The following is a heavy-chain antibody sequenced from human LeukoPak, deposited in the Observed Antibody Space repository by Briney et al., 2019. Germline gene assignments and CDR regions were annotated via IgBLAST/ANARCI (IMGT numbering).Heavy chain of an antibody. J-gene: IGHJ4*02. CDR3: AGRASGWKGSGFFDY. CDR1: GYTFTSYG. V-gene: IGHV1-69*13. Sequence: GASVKVSCKASGYTFTSYGISWVRQAPGQGREWMGGIIPIFGTANYAQKFQGRVTITADESTSKAYMERSSLRSEGRPGCLLAGRASGWKGSGFFDYWGQGTLVTVSS. CDR2: IIPIFGTA. D-gene: IGHD6-19*01.